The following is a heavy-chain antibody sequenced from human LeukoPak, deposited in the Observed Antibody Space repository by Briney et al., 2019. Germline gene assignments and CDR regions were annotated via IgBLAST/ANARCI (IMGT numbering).Heavy chain of an antibody. CDR2: INPNSGGT. D-gene: IGHD3-9*01. CDR3: ARGSAVIALRYNANWFDP. Sequence: ASVKVSCKASGYTFTGYYMHWVRQAPGQGLEWMGRINPNSGGTNYAQKFQGRVTMTRDTSISTAYMELSRLRSDDTAVYYCARGSAVIALRYNANWFDPWGQGTLVTVSS. V-gene: IGHV1-2*06. CDR1: GYTFTGYY. J-gene: IGHJ5*02.